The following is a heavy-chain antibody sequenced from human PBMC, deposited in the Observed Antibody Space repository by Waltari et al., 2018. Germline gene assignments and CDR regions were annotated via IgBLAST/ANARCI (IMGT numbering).Heavy chain of an antibody. V-gene: IGHV4-4*02. CDR1: GGSIRSSNR. Sequence: QVQLQESGPGLVKPSGTLSPTCAVSGGSIRSSNRWSWVRQPPGKGLEWIGENDHGGGTTCNPSLKSRVTISVDKSKNQLSLKLSSVTAADTAVYYCARDIGGDPYYYDGMDVWGQGTTVTVSS. J-gene: IGHJ6*02. CDR2: NDHGGGT. CDR3: ARDIGGDPYYYDGMDV. D-gene: IGHD2-21*02.